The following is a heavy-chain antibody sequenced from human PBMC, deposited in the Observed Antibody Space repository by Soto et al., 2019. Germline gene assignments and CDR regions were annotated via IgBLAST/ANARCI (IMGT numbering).Heavy chain of an antibody. J-gene: IGHJ3*02. CDR1: GYTFTSYG. CDR3: ARVWVYGDSLTNNAFDI. Sequence: QVPLVQSGAEVKKPGASVKVSCKASGYTFTSYGISWVRQAPGQGLEWMGWISAYNGNTNYAQKLQGRVTMTTDTSTSTAYMELRSLRSDDTAVYYCARVWVYGDSLTNNAFDIWGQGTMVTVSS. D-gene: IGHD2-21*02. CDR2: ISAYNGNT. V-gene: IGHV1-18*01.